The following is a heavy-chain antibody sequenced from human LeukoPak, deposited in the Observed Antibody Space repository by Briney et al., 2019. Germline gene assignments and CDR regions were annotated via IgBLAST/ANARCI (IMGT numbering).Heavy chain of an antibody. V-gene: IGHV3-23*01. J-gene: IGHJ4*02. D-gene: IGHD3-3*01. CDR2: ISGSGGST. Sequence: PGGSLRLSCAASGFPFSDYYMSWIRQAPGKGLEWVSAISGSGGSTYYADSVKGRFTISRDNSKNTLYLQMNSLRAEDTAVYYCARDYDFWSGYYWGGYFDYWGQGTLVTVSS. CDR1: GFPFSDYY. CDR3: ARDYDFWSGYYWGGYFDY.